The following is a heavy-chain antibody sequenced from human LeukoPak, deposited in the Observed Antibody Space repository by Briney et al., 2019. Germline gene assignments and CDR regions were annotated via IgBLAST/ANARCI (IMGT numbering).Heavy chain of an antibody. Sequence: ASVKVSCKASGYTFTGYYMHWVRQAPGQGLEWMGWINPNSGGTNYAQKFQGRVTMTRDTPISTAYMELSRLRSDDTAVYYCASADFWSGPTPFWGQGTLVTVSS. V-gene: IGHV1-2*02. D-gene: IGHD3-3*01. CDR2: INPNSGGT. CDR1: GYTFTGYY. CDR3: ASADFWSGPTPF. J-gene: IGHJ4*02.